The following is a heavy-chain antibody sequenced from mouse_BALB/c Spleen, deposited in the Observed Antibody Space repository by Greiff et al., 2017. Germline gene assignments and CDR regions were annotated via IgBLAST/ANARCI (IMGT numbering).Heavy chain of an antibody. J-gene: IGHJ4*01. CDR2: IYPSDSYT. V-gene: IGHV1-69*02. CDR1: GYTFTSYW. Sequence: VQLQQPGAELVRPGASVKLSCKASGYTFTSYWINWVKQRPGQGLEWIGNIYPSDSYTNYNQKFKDKATLTVDKSSSTAYMQLSSPTSEDSAVYYCTRRGSLAMDYGGQGTSVTVSS. CDR3: TRRGSLAMDY.